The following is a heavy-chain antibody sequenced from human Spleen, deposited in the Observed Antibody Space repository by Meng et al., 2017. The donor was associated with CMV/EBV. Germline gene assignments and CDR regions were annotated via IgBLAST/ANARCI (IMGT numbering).Heavy chain of an antibody. J-gene: IGHJ5*02. D-gene: IGHD2-21*01. Sequence: SETLSLTCTVSGGSISRSSDYWGWIRQPPGKGLEWIGSIYYSGSTYYNPSLKSRVTISIDTSKNQFSLKLNSVTAADTAVYYCARVGLQFLSVGGWFGPWGQGTLVTVSS. CDR1: GGSISRSSDY. CDR2: IYYSGST. CDR3: ARVGLQFLSVGGWFGP. V-gene: IGHV4-39*07.